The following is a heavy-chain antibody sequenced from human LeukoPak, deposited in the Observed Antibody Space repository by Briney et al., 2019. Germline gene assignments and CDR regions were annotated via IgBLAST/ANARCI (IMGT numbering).Heavy chain of an antibody. CDR1: GGSFSGYY. J-gene: IGHJ5*02. CDR2: INHSGST. CDR3: ARGTSWFDP. Sequence: SETLSLTCAVYGGSFSGYYWSWIRQPPGKGLEWIGEINHSGSTNYNPSLKSRVTISVDTSKNQFSLKLSSVTAADTAVYYCARGTSWFDPWGQGTLVTVSS. V-gene: IGHV4-34*01.